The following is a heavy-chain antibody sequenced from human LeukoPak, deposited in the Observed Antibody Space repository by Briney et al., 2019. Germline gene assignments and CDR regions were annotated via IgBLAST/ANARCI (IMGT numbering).Heavy chain of an antibody. J-gene: IGHJ5*02. CDR3: ARVAVYAMEGYWFDP. V-gene: IGHV4-31*03. CDR1: GGSISSGGYY. D-gene: IGHD2-8*02. CDR2: IYYSGST. Sequence: SETLSLTCTVCGGSISSGGYYWSWIRQHPGKGLEWIGYIYYSGSTYYNPSLKSRVTISVDTSKNQFSLKLSSVTAADTAVYYCARVAVYAMEGYWFDPWGQETLVTVSS.